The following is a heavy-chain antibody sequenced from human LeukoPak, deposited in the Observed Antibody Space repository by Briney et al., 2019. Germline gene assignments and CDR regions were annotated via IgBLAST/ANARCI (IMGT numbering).Heavy chain of an antibody. V-gene: IGHV4-34*01. Sequence: SETLSLTCAVYGGSFSGYYWSWIRQPPGKGLEWIGSIYYSGSTYYNPSLKSRVTISVDTSKNQFSLKLSSVTAADTAVYYCARSDEYSYDYWGQGTLVTVSS. D-gene: IGHD5-18*01. CDR1: GGSFSGYY. J-gene: IGHJ4*02. CDR3: ARSDEYSYDY. CDR2: IYYSGST.